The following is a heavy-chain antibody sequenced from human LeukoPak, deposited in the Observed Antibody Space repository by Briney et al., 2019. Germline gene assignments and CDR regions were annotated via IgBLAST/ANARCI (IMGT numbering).Heavy chain of an antibody. D-gene: IGHD1-7*01. CDR3: AKDREFELRPSFDY. Sequence: GGSLRLSCAASGFTFSSYGMHWVRQAPGKGLEWVAFIRYDGSNKYYADSVKGRFTISRGNSKNTLYLQMNSLRAEDTAVYYCAKDREFELRPSFDYWGQGTLVTVSS. CDR1: GFTFSSYG. J-gene: IGHJ4*02. CDR2: IRYDGSNK. V-gene: IGHV3-30*02.